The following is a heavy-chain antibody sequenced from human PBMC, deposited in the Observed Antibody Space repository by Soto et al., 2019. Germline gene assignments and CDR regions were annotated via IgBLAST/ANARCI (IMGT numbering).Heavy chain of an antibody. CDR3: ARETLTFGSALDV. CDR1: GFRFDDYN. J-gene: IGHJ6*02. D-gene: IGHD3-3*01. Sequence: QPGGSLRLSCAASGFRFDDYNMHWVRQAPGKGLEWVSLITWNGANSYYADSVKGRFTISRDGTTKSLSLQMTSLKREDTGLYFCARETLTFGSALDVWGQGTTVTV. CDR2: ITWNGANS. V-gene: IGHV3-43*01.